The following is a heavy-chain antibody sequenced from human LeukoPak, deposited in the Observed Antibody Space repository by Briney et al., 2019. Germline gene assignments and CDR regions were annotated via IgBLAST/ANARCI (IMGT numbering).Heavy chain of an antibody. CDR1: GFTFSSYS. J-gene: IGHJ4*02. D-gene: IGHD4-17*01. CDR3: ASAYGDYFTTLRYYFDY. CDR2: ISSSSSYI. Sequence: GGSLRLSCAASGFTFSSYSMNWVRQAPGKGLEWVSSISSSSSYIYYADSVKGRFTISRDNAKNSLYLQMNSLRAEDTAVYYCASAYGDYFTTLRYYFDYWGQGTLVTVSS. V-gene: IGHV3-21*01.